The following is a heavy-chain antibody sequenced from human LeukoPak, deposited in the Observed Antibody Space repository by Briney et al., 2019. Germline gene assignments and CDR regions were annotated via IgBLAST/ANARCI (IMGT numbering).Heavy chain of an antibody. CDR3: ARAPDYDSSGQDAFDI. J-gene: IGHJ3*02. Sequence: PSETLSLTCTVSGGSISTYYWSWIGQPPAGGRDWVGYVYYSGSSYYNPSLKGRVTISLDTPKTQFSLRLSSVTAADTAVYYCARAPDYDSSGQDAFDIWGPGTLLTVSS. V-gene: IGHV4-59*01. CDR2: VYYSGSS. CDR1: GGSISTYY. D-gene: IGHD3-22*01.